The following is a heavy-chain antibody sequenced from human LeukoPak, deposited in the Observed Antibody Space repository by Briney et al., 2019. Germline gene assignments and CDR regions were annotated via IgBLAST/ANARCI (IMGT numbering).Heavy chain of an antibody. CDR2: ISGSGGST. J-gene: IGHJ4*02. D-gene: IGHD4-17*01. CDR3: AKDQTYGELSK. V-gene: IGHV3-23*01. CDR1: GFTFSSYA. Sequence: GGSLRLSCAASGFTFSSYAMSWVRQAPGKGLEWVSAISGSGGSTYYAGSVKGRFTISRDNSKNTLYLQMNSLRAEDTAVYYCAKDQTYGELSKWGQGTLVTVSS.